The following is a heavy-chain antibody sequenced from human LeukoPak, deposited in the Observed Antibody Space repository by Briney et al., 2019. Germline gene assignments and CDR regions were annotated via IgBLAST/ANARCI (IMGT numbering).Heavy chain of an antibody. J-gene: IGHJ6*02. CDR2: ISGSGSTI. CDR1: GFTFSSYA. V-gene: IGHV3-23*01. Sequence: GGSLRLSCAASGFTFSSYAMSWVRQAPGKGLEWVSAISGSGSTIYYADSVKGRFTISRDNAKNSLYLQMNSLRAEDTAVYYCARGYGRHYGMDVWGQGTTVTVSS. D-gene: IGHD2-15*01. CDR3: ARGYGRHYGMDV.